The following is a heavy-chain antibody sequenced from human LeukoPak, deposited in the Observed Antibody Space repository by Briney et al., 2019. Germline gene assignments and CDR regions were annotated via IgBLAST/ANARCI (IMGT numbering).Heavy chain of an antibody. V-gene: IGHV1-69*13. Sequence: SVKVSCKASGGTFSSYAISWVRQAPGQGLEWMGGIIPIFGTANYAQKFQGRVTITADESTSTAYMELSSLRSEDTAVYYCARGDDILTGRFDYWGQGTLVTVSS. CDR1: GGTFSSYA. J-gene: IGHJ4*02. CDR3: ARGDDILTGRFDY. CDR2: IIPIFGTA. D-gene: IGHD3-9*01.